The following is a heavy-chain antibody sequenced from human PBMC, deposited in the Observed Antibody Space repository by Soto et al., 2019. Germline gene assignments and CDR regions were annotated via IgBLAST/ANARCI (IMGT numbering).Heavy chain of an antibody. V-gene: IGHV4-34*01. CDR1: GGSFSGYY. CDR2: INHSGST. Sequence: QVQLQQWGAGLLKPSETLSLTCAVYGGSFSGYYWSWIRQPPGKGLEWIGEINHSGSTNYNPSLKRRVTITVETATNQLSLKLGSVTAAATAVYYCARGLFNAVAGNDSDYWGQGTLVTVSS. CDR3: ARGLFNAVAGNDSDY. D-gene: IGHD6-19*01. J-gene: IGHJ4*02.